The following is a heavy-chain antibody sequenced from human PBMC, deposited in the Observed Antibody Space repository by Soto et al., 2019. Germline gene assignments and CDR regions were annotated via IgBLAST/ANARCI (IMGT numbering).Heavy chain of an antibody. D-gene: IGHD3-22*01. CDR3: ARYSDASGFAAFDI. Sequence: ETLSLTCAVSGYPISNVYYWGWIWQPPGKGLEWIGSVHHTGSPYYNPSLKSRVTISLDTSKNQFSLKLNSVTASDTAVYYCARYSDASGFAAFDIWGQGTMVTVSS. J-gene: IGHJ3*02. CDR2: VHHTGSP. CDR1: GYPISNVYY. V-gene: IGHV4-38-2*01.